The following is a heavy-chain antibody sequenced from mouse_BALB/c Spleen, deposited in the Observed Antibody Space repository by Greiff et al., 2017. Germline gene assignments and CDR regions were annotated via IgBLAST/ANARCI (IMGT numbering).Heavy chain of an antibody. CDR1: GFTFNTYA. V-gene: IGHV10-1*02. CDR2: IRSKSNNYAT. CDR3: VSEGLDAMDY. Sequence: EVMLVESGGGLVQPKGSLKLSCAASGFTFNTYAMNWVRQAPGTGLEWVARIRSKSNNYATYYADSVKDRFTISRDDSQSMLYLQMNNLKTEDTAMYYCVSEGLDAMDYWGQGTSVTVSS. J-gene: IGHJ4*01.